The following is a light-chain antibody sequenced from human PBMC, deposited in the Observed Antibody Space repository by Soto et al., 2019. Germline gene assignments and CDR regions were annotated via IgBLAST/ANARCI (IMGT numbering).Light chain of an antibody. CDR1: SSDVGGYNY. CDR2: EVS. J-gene: IGLJ1*01. CDR3: ISYTSTTTKV. Sequence: SVLTQPDSVSGSPGQSITISCTGSSSDVGGYNYVSWYQQHPGKGPKLMIYEVSNRPSGVSNRFSGSKSGNTATLTISGLQAEDEADYYCISYTSTTTKVFGTGIKVAV. V-gene: IGLV2-14*03.